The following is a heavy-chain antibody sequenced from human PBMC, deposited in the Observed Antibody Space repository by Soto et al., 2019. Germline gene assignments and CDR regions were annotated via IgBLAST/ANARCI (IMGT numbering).Heavy chain of an antibody. V-gene: IGHV1-69*01. Sequence: QVQLVQSVAEVKKPGSSVKVSCKASGGTFSSYAISWVRQAPGQGLEWMGGIIPIFGTANYAQKFQGRVTITADESTSTAYMELSSLRSEDTAVYYCARGRDDSSGYYNSWFDPWGQGTLVTVSS. CDR2: IIPIFGTA. CDR1: GGTFSSYA. D-gene: IGHD3-22*01. CDR3: ARGRDDSSGYYNSWFDP. J-gene: IGHJ5*02.